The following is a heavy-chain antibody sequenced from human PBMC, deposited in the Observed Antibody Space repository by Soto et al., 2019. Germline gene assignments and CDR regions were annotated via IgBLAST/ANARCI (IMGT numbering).Heavy chain of an antibody. CDR2: ISSSSSYI. CDR1: GFTFSSYS. J-gene: IGHJ4*02. V-gene: IGHV3-21*01. Sequence: GGSLSLSCAASGFTFSSYSMNWVRQAPGKGLEWVSSISSSSSYIYYADSVKGRFTISRDNAKNSLYLQMNSLRAEDTAVYYCARDLGGYYRHFDYWGQGTLVTV. CDR3: ARDLGGYYRHFDY. D-gene: IGHD3-22*01.